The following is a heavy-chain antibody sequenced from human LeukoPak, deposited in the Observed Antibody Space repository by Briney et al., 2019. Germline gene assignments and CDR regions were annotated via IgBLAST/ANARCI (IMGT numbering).Heavy chain of an antibody. CDR2: IYHSGTT. J-gene: IGHJ3*02. Sequence: AETLSLTCAVSGYSISSGYYWGWIRQPPGKGLEWIGNIYHSGTTYYNPSLKSRVTISVDPSKNPFSQKLSSVTAADTAVYYCARRHSGWYSDAFDIWGQGTMVTVSS. CDR1: GYSISSGYY. V-gene: IGHV4-38-2*01. D-gene: IGHD6-19*01. CDR3: ARRHSGWYSDAFDI.